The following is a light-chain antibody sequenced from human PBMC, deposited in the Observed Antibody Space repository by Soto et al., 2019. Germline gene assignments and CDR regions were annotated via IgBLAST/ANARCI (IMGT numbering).Light chain of an antibody. J-gene: IGKJ1*01. CDR1: RSVDTD. CDR2: GAS. V-gene: IGKV3-20*01. CDR3: QQYGGSSWT. Sequence: EIVLTQSPGTLSLSPGERATLSCRASRSVDTDLAWYQQKPGQAPRLLIFGASSRATGIPDRFSGSGSGTDFTLTISRLGPEDFAVYYCQQYGGSSWTFGQGTKVDIK.